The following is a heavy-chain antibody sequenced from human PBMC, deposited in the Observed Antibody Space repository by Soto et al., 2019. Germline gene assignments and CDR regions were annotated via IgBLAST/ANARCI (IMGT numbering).Heavy chain of an antibody. CDR2: IYYSGSA. V-gene: IGHV4-39*01. CDR3: ERPRLGATILSGFES. CDR1: GGSISGSTYY. Sequence: SETLSLTCSVVGGSISGSTYYWAWIRQPPGKGPEWIGSIYYSGSAYDNPALKSRVTISVDTSKNQFSLKLTSVTAADTAVYFCERPRLGATILSGFESWGQGIVVTVSS. J-gene: IGHJ4*02. D-gene: IGHD5-12*01.